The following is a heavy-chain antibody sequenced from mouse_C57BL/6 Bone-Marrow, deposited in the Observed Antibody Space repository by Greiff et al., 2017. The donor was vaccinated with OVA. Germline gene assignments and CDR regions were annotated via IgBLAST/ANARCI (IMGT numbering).Heavy chain of an antibody. J-gene: IGHJ3*01. V-gene: IGHV1-64*01. Sequence: VQLQQPGAELVKPGASVKLSCKASGYTFTSYWMHWVKQRPGQGLEWIGMIHPNSGSTNYNEKFKSKATLTVDKSSSTAYMQLSSLTSEDSAVYYGARSRQLRQAWFAYWGQGTLVTVSA. CDR1: GYTFTSYW. D-gene: IGHD3-2*02. CDR2: IHPNSGST. CDR3: ARSRQLRQAWFAY.